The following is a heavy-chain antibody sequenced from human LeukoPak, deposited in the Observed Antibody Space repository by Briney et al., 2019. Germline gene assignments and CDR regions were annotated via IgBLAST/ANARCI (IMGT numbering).Heavy chain of an antibody. CDR1: GFTFSSCG. D-gene: IGHD3-9*01. J-gene: IGHJ6*02. V-gene: IGHV3-33*01. CDR2: IWYDGSNK. CDR3: ARDEYDILTGYYLRGMDV. Sequence: GGSLRLSCAASGFTFSSCGMYWVRQAPGKGLEWVAVIWYDGSNKYYADSVKGRFTISRDNSKNTLYLQMNSLRAEDTAVYYCARDEYDILTGYYLRGMDVWGQGTTVTVSS.